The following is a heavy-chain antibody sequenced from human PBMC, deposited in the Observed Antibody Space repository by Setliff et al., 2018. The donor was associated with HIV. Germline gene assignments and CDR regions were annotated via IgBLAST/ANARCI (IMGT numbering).Heavy chain of an antibody. Sequence: SETLSLTCTVSGGSMTSSNYYWSWIRQPPGKGLEWIGEINHSGSTNYNPSLKSRVAISVDTSKNQFSLKLSSVTAADTAVYYCARGRVRGVIIPFDYWGQGTLVTVSS. V-gene: IGHV4-39*07. CDR2: INHSGST. D-gene: IGHD3-10*01. J-gene: IGHJ4*02. CDR1: GGSMTSSNYY. CDR3: ARGRVRGVIIPFDY.